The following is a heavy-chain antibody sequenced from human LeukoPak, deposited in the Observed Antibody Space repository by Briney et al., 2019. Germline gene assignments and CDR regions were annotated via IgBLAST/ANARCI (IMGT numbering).Heavy chain of an antibody. Sequence: ASVKASCKVSGYTLTELSMHWVRQAPGKGLEWMGGFDPEDGETIYAQKFQGRVTMTEDTSTDTAYMELSSLRSEDTAVYYCATDRITPTYYDSSGYYGYWGQGTLVTVSS. CDR3: ATDRITPTYYDSSGYYGY. V-gene: IGHV1-24*01. CDR1: GYTLTELS. D-gene: IGHD3-22*01. J-gene: IGHJ4*02. CDR2: FDPEDGET.